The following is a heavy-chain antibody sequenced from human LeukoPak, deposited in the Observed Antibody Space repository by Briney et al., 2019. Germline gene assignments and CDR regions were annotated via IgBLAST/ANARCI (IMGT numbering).Heavy chain of an antibody. CDR1: GFTFSSYW. V-gene: IGHV3-74*01. CDR3: AKGDSITMIVVYAFDI. D-gene: IGHD3-22*01. Sequence: GGSLRLSCAASGFTFSSYWMHWVRQAPGKGLVWVSRINSDGSSTSYADSVKGRFTISRDNAKNTLYLQMNSLRAEDTAVYYCAKGDSITMIVVYAFDIWGQGTMVTVSS. CDR2: INSDGSST. J-gene: IGHJ3*02.